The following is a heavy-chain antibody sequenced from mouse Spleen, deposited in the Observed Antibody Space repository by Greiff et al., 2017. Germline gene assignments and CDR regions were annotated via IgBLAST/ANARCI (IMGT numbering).Heavy chain of an antibody. CDR2: IHPNSGST. CDR3: ARSIDGPYYFDY. V-gene: IGHV1-64*01. J-gene: IGHJ2*01. D-gene: IGHD2-3*01. Sequence: QVQLQQPGAELVKPGASVKLSCKASGYTFTSYWMHWVKQRPGQGLEWIGMIHPNSGSTNYNEKFKSKATLTVDKSSSTAYMQLSSLTSEDSAVYYCARSIDGPYYFDYWGQGTTHTVSS. CDR1: GYTFTSYW.